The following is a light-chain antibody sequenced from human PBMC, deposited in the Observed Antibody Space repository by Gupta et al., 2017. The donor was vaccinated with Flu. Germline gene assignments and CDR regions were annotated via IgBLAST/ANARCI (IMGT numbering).Light chain of an antibody. CDR1: QSVMTN. Sequence: PATLSVSPGERATLSCRASQSVMTNLAWYQQKPGQAPRLLIYGESTRATGIPARFSGSGSETEFTLTISILQSEDFAVYYCQQYKNWPGTFGPGTKVDIK. J-gene: IGKJ3*01. CDR3: QQYKNWPGT. V-gene: IGKV3-15*01. CDR2: GES.